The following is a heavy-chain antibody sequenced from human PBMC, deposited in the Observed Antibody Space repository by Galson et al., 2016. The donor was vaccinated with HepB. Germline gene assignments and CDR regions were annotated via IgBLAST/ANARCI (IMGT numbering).Heavy chain of an antibody. D-gene: IGHD3-16*02. V-gene: IGHV3-7*02. Sequence: LRLSCAASGFIFSTSWMTWVRQAPGKGLEWVATIQQDGNQKYYVGSVKGRFTISRDNAKNSLYLQMNSLRAEDTALYYCVSSALEYWGQGTLVTVSS. J-gene: IGHJ4*02. CDR1: GFIFSTSW. CDR2: IQQDGNQK. CDR3: VSSALEY.